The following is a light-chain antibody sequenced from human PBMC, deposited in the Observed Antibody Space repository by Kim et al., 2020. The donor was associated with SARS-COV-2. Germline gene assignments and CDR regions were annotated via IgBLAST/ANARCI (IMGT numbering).Light chain of an antibody. CDR2: SAS. Sequence: LAPGERASLSCRASQSVGSGYLAWYQQRPGQAPRLLIYSASTRATGIPRRFSGSGSGTDFTLTIIRLEPEDFAVYYCQQYGSSPRTFGQGTKLEI. J-gene: IGKJ2*01. V-gene: IGKV3-20*01. CDR3: QQYGSSPRT. CDR1: QSVGSGY.